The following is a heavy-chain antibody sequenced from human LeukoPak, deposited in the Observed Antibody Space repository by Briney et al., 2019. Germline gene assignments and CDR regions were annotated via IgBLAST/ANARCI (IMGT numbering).Heavy chain of an antibody. D-gene: IGHD6-19*01. CDR3: ARAATVAGTALHFDY. J-gene: IGHJ4*02. Sequence: SETLSLTCTVSGGSISSSSYYWGWIRQPPGKGLEWIGSIYYSGSTNYNPSLKSRVTMSVDTSKNQFSLRLSSVTAADTAVYYCARAATVAGTALHFDYWGQGTLVTVSS. CDR2: IYYSGST. V-gene: IGHV4-39*07. CDR1: GGSISSSSYY.